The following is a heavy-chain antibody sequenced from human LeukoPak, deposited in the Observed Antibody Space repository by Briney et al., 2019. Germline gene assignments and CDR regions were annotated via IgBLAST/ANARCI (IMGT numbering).Heavy chain of an antibody. CDR1: GFTFSSYA. J-gene: IGHJ5*02. CDR3: ARPRGSYYDSSLWFDP. Sequence: GGSLRLSCAASGFTFSSYAMHWVRQAPGRGLEWVAVISYDGSNKYYADSVKGRFTISRDYSKNTLYLQMNSRRAEDTAVYYCARPRGSYYDSSLWFDPWGQGTLVSVSS. D-gene: IGHD3-22*01. V-gene: IGHV3-30*04. CDR2: ISYDGSNK.